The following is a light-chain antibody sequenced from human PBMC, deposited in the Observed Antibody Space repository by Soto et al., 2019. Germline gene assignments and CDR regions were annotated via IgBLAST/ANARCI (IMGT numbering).Light chain of an antibody. J-gene: IGKJ1*01. CDR2: DAS. V-gene: IGKV3-20*01. CDR1: QSVRSY. CDR3: QQYGDSPVT. Sequence: EIVMTQSPGTLSLSPGERATLSCRASQSVRSYLAWYQQKPGQAPRLLISDASDRATGIPDRFSGSGSGTDLTLTISRLVPEDFAVYYCQQYGDSPVTFGQGTKV.